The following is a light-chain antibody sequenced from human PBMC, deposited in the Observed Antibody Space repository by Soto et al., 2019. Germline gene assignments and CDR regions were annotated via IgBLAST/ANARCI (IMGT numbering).Light chain of an antibody. CDR1: QSLLHDNGFNF. V-gene: IGKV2-28*01. J-gene: IGKJ4*01. CDR2: LGS. Sequence: LFLSVTPGEPASISCRSSQSLLHDNGFNFLNWYLQKPGQSPQLLISLGSSRASGVPDRFSGSASGRDFTLLISRVEAEDVGVFYCMQALETPLTFGGGTKVDIK. CDR3: MQALETPLT.